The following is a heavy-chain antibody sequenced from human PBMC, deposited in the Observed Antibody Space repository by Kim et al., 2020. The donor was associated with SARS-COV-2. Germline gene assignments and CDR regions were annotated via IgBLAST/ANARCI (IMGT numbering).Heavy chain of an antibody. Sequence: SETLSLTCTVSGGSISSSSYYWGWIRQPPGKGLEWIGSIYYSGSTYYNPSLKSRVTISVDTSKNQFSLKLSSVTAADTAVYYCARHPIQLWFTEYYFDY. CDR2: IYYSGST. CDR3: ARHPIQLWFTEYYFDY. D-gene: IGHD5-18*01. J-gene: IGHJ4*01. CDR1: GGSISSSSYY. V-gene: IGHV4-39*01.